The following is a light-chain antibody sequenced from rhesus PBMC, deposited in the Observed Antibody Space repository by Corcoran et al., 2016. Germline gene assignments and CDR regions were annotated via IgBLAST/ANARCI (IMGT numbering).Light chain of an antibody. CDR1: QSLLDSEDGHTY. V-gene: IGKV2-104*02. Sequence: DIVMTQTPLSLPVTPGEPASISCRSSQSLLDSEDGHTYLDWYLQKPGQSPQLWIYEVSNRAPGVPDRFRGSGADTDFTLRISRVEAEDVGVYYCMQPLEFPYSFGQGTKVEIK. CDR3: MQPLEFPYS. CDR2: EVS. J-gene: IGKJ2*01.